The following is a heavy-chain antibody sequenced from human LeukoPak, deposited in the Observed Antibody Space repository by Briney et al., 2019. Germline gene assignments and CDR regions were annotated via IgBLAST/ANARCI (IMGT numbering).Heavy chain of an antibody. Sequence: GGSLRLSCAASGFTFSSYEMNWVRQAPGKGLEWGSYISSSGSTIYYADSVKGRFTISRDNANNSLYLQMNSLRAEDTAVYYCARDGGAPHYCGQGTLVTVSS. CDR2: ISSSGSTI. J-gene: IGHJ4*02. V-gene: IGHV3-48*03. CDR1: GFTFSSYE. D-gene: IGHD3-3*01. CDR3: ARDGGAPHY.